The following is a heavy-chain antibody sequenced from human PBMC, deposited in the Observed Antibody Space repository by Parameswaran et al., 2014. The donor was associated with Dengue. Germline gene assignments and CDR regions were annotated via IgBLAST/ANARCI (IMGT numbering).Heavy chain of an antibody. D-gene: IGHD6-13*01. J-gene: IGHJ4*02. Sequence: GSLRLSCAASGFTFSSYAMSWVRQAPGKGLEWVSAISGSGGSTYYADSVKGRFTISRDNSKNTLYLQMNSLRAEDTAVYYCAKDGYSSSWYQGDYFDYWGQGTLVTVSS. CDR1: GFTFSSYA. CDR2: ISGSGGST. CDR3: AKDGYSSSWYQGDYFDY. V-gene: IGHV3-23*01.